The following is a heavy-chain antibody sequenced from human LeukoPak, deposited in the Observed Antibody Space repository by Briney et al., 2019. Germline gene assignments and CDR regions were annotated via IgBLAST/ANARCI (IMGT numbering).Heavy chain of an antibody. CDR1: GYTFTNYY. CDR2: INPGGDNT. Sequence: VASVKVSCKASGYTFTNYYIHWVRQAPGQGLEWMGLINPGGDNTDYAQNFQGGVTMTRDTSTSTVYMGLSSLRSEDTAVYYCARIRDGYNDAYDIWGQGTMVTVSS. V-gene: IGHV1-46*01. J-gene: IGHJ3*02. CDR3: ARIRDGYNDAYDI. D-gene: IGHD5-24*01.